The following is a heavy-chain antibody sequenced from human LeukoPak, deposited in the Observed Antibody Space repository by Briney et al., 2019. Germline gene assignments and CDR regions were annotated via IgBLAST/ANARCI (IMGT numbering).Heavy chain of an antibody. CDR3: AMVRGAHHFTFDY. V-gene: IGHV3-23*01. CDR2: ISGSGGST. CDR1: GFTFSSYG. J-gene: IGHJ4*02. D-gene: IGHD3-10*01. Sequence: GGSLRLSCAASGFTFSSYGMSWVRQAPGKGLEWVSAISGSGGSTYYADSVKGRFTISRDNSKNTLYLQMNSLRAEDTAVYYCAMVRGAHHFTFDYWGQGTLVTVSS.